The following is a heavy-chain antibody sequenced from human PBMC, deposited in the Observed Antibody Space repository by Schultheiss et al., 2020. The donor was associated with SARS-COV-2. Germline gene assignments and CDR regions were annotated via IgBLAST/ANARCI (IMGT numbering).Heavy chain of an antibody. CDR2: ISQSGTT. CDR1: GFTFSSYG. J-gene: IGHJ6*02. CDR3: AKDLHWYGMDV. Sequence: GGSLRLSCAASGFTFSSYGMHWVRQAPGKGLEWVSVISQSGTTNYADSVKGRFTISRDVSENTLYLHMNSLKAGDTAVYYCAKDLHWYGMDVWGQGTTVTVSS. D-gene: IGHD1-1*01. V-gene: IGHV3-NL1*01.